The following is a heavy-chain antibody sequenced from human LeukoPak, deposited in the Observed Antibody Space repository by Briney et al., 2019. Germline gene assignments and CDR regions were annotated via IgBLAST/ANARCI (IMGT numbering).Heavy chain of an antibody. CDR2: ISSSSSYI. D-gene: IGHD4-17*01. CDR3: ARPEAYGDYG. CDR1: GFTFSSYS. J-gene: IGHJ4*02. Sequence: PGGSLRLSCAASGFTFSSYSMNWVRQAPGNGLERVSSISSSSSYIYYADSVKGRFTISRDNAKNSLYLQTNSLRAEDTAVYYCARPEAYGDYGWGQGTLVTVSS. V-gene: IGHV3-21*01.